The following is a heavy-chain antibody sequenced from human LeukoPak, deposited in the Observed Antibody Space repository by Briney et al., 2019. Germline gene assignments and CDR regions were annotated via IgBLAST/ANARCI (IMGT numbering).Heavy chain of an antibody. J-gene: IGHJ2*01. Sequence: GGSLRLSCAASGFTFSSHAMIWVRQAPGKGLEWVSTISGHGDTTYDADSVKGRFTISRDNAKNTLYLQMNSLRAEDTAVYYCARVAAAGVDWYFDLWGRGTLVTVPS. CDR2: ISGHGDTT. CDR3: ARVAAAGVDWYFDL. V-gene: IGHV3-23*01. D-gene: IGHD6-13*01. CDR1: GFTFSSHA.